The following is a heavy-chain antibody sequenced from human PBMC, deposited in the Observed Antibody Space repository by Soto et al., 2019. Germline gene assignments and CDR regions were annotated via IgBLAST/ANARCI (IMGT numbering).Heavy chain of an antibody. J-gene: IGHJ6*02. CDR1: GFTVSSNY. V-gene: IGHV3-53*02. CDR2: IYSGGST. D-gene: IGHD5-12*01. Sequence: EVQLVETGGGLIQPGGSLRLSCAASGFTVSSNYMSWVRQAPGKGLEWVSVIYSGGSTYYADSVKGRFTISRDNSKNTLYFQMNSLRAEDTAVYYCARESAGYGGGYYYYYGMDVWGQGTTVTVSS. CDR3: ARESAGYGGGYYYYYGMDV.